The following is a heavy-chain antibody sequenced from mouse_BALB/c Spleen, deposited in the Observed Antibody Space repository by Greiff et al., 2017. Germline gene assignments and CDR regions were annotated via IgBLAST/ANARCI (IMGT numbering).Heavy chain of an antibody. J-gene: IGHJ4*01. D-gene: IGHD3-2*02. Sequence: EVNLVESGGGLVKPGGSLKLSCAASGFTFSSYAMSWVRQTPEKRLEWVASISSGGSTYYPDSVKGRFTISRDNARNILYLQMSSLRSEDTAMYYCARGAQGYYAMDYWGQGTSVTVSS. CDR2: ISSGGST. CDR1: GFTFSSYA. CDR3: ARGAQGYYAMDY. V-gene: IGHV5-6-5*01.